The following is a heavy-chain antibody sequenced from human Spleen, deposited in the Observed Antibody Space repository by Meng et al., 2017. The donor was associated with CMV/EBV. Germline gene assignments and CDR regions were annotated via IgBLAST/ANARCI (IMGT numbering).Heavy chain of an antibody. CDR1: GFTFDDYA. V-gene: IGHV3-9*01. J-gene: IGHJ6*02. D-gene: IGHD1-26*01. CDR2: ISWNSGNI. CDR3: ARGFGSYTMDV. Sequence: SLKISCAASGFTFDDYAMHWVRQAPGKGLEWVSGISWNSGNIGYADSVKGRFTISRDNARNSLYLQMNSLRAEDTAVYYCARGFGSYTMDVWGQGTTVTVSS.